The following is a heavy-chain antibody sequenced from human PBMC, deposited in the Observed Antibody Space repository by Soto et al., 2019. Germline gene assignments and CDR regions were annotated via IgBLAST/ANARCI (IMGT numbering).Heavy chain of an antibody. CDR1: GYSFASQW. J-gene: IGHJ4*02. Sequence: EVQLVQSGAEVKKSGESLRISCKVSGYSFASQWISWVRQVPGKGQEWMGRIDLSESYTTYNPSFQGHVTFSADKSITTAYLQWRSLEASDTATYYCATQGLTTYYFGYCGQGTLVTVSS. CDR2: IDLSESYT. V-gene: IGHV5-10-1*03. CDR3: ATQGLTTYYFGY.